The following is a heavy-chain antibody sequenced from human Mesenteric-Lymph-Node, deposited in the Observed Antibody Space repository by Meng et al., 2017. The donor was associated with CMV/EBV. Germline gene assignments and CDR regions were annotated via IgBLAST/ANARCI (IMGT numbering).Heavy chain of an antibody. V-gene: IGHV4-59*01. J-gene: IGHJ6*02. CDR2: IYYSGST. Sequence: SETLSLTCAVSGGSISSYYWSWIRQPPGKELEWIGYIYYSGSTNYNPSLESRVTMSVDTSKNQFSLNLRSVTAADTAVYYCARAPYNYGMDVWGQGTTVTVSS. CDR1: GGSISSYY. D-gene: IGHD3-16*01. CDR3: ARAPYNYGMDV.